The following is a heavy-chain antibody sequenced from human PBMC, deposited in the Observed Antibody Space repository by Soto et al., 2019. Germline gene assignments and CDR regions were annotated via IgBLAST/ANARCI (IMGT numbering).Heavy chain of an antibody. D-gene: IGHD2-15*01. CDR3: ARDHRYCSGSSCRPYYYYYGMDV. CDR2: ISGTSDYI. V-gene: IGHV3-21*01. Sequence: GGSLRLSCAASGFTFSSYSMNWVRQAPGGGLEWVAAISGTSDYIYYADSVKGRFTISRDNAKTSLYILMNSLRAEDTAVYYCARDHRYCSGSSCRPYYYYYGMDVWGQGTTVTVSS. J-gene: IGHJ6*02. CDR1: GFTFSSYS.